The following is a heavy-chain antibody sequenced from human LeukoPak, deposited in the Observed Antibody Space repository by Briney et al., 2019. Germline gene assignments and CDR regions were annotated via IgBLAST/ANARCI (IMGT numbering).Heavy chain of an antibody. CDR1: GGSIGFYY. J-gene: IGHJ4*02. CDR3: ARSIKRGLFDY. Sequence: PSETLSLTCTVSGGSIGFYYWNWIRQPPRKGLEWIGCVYYNGSSNYNPSLKSRVTISVDTSKIQFSLKLSSVTAADTAVYYCARSIKRGLFDYWGQGSLVTVSS. V-gene: IGHV4-59*01. D-gene: IGHD3-10*01. CDR2: VYYNGSS.